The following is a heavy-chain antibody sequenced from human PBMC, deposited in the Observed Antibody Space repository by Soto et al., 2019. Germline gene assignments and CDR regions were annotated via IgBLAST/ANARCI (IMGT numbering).Heavy chain of an antibody. J-gene: IGHJ4*02. V-gene: IGHV3-23*01. CDR2: ISDTGGNT. D-gene: IGHD6-13*01. CDR3: ARGGNSWYNY. Sequence: PGGSLRLSCAASGFTFSSYTMAWVRQAPGKGLDWVSSISDTGGNTYYADSVKGRFTISRDNSKNTLYLQMNSLRADDTALYYCARGGNSWYNYWGQAALVTVSS. CDR1: GFTFSSYT.